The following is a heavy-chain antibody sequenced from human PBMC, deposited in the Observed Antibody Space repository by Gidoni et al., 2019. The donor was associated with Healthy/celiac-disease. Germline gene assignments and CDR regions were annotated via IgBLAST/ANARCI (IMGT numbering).Heavy chain of an antibody. J-gene: IGHJ6*02. Sequence: EVQLVESGGGLVQPGGSLRLSCAASGFTFSSYDMHWVRQATGKGLEWVSAIGTAGDTYYPGSVKGRFTISRENAKNSLYLQMNSLRAGDTAVYYCARGRGTYLYYYYYGMDVWGQGTTVTVSS. CDR2: IGTAGDT. CDR1: GFTFSSYD. V-gene: IGHV3-13*01. CDR3: ARGRGTYLYYYYYGMDV. D-gene: IGHD3-16*01.